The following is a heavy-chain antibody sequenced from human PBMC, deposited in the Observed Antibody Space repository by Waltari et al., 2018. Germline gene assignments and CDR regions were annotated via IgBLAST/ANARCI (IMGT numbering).Heavy chain of an antibody. CDR2: INHSGST. CDR1: GGSFSGYY. J-gene: IGHJ4*02. D-gene: IGHD3-10*01. V-gene: IGHV4-34*01. Sequence: QVQLQQWGAGLLKPSETLSLTCAVSGGSFSGYYWSWIRQPPGKGLEWIGEINHSGSTNYNPSLKSRVTISVDTSKNQFSLKLSSVTAADTAVYYCARGRSERDYYGSGSYSSFDYWGQGTLVTVSS. CDR3: ARGRSERDYYGSGSYSSFDY.